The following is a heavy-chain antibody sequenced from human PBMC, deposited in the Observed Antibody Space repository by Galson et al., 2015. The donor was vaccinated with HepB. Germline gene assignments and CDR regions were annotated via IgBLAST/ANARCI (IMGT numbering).Heavy chain of an antibody. CDR1: GFTFSSYW. V-gene: IGHV3-7*03. CDR2: IKQDGSEK. J-gene: IGHJ2*01. Sequence: SLRLSCAASGFTFSSYWMSWVRQAPGKGLEWVANIKQDGSEKYYVDSVKGRFTISRDNAKNSLYLQMNSLRAEDTAVYYCARVGLRTYSSSWYYWYFDLWGRGTLVTVSS. D-gene: IGHD6-13*01. CDR3: ARVGLRTYSSSWYYWYFDL.